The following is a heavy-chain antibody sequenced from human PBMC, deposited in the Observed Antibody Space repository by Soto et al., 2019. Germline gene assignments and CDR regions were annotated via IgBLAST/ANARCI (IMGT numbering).Heavy chain of an antibody. J-gene: IGHJ4*02. D-gene: IGHD6-6*01. Sequence: GASVKVSCKASGGTFSSYAISWVRQAPGQGLEWMGGIIPIFGTANYAQKFQGKVTITADESTSTAYMELSSLRSEDTAVYYCARSFRRSSSSPEAYWGQGTLVTVSS. CDR3: ARSFRRSSSSPEAY. CDR1: GGTFSSYA. CDR2: IIPIFGTA. V-gene: IGHV1-69*13.